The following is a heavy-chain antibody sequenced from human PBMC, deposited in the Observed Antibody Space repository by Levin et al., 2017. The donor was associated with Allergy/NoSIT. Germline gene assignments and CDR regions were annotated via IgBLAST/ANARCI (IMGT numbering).Heavy chain of an antibody. V-gene: IGHV4-30-4*01. CDR2: ISYNGNT. Sequence: SETLSLTCTVSGGSISSGDYYWNWIRQPPGKGLEWIGYISYNGNTYYNPSLNSRVTISLDTSKNQVSLKLTSVTAADTAIFYCARGYGSVSPDAFDVWGQGTMVTVSS. J-gene: IGHJ3*01. D-gene: IGHD3-10*01. CDR1: GGSISSGDYY. CDR3: ARGYGSVSPDAFDV.